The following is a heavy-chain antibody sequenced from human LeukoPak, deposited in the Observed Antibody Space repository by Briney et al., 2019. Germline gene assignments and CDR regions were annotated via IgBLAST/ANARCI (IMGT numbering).Heavy chain of an antibody. D-gene: IGHD6-19*01. J-gene: IGHJ4*02. CDR1: GFTFSSYS. CDR2: ISTSGSGT. CDR3: AKARSGWYWGDY. V-gene: IGHV3-23*01. Sequence: GGSLRLSCAASGFTFSSYSMNWVRQAPGKGLEWVSAISTSGSGTYYADSVKGRFTISRDNSKNTLYLQMNSLRAEDTAVYYCAKARSGWYWGDYWGQGTLVTVSS.